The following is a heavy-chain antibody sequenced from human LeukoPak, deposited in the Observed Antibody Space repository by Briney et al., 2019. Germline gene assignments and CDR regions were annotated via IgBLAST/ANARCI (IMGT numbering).Heavy chain of an antibody. D-gene: IGHD6-19*01. CDR2: ISYDGSNK. CDR3: AREGYSSGWYLD. Sequence: GGSLRLSCATSGLTFSNYGIHWVRQAPGKGLEWVAVISYDGSNKYYGDSVEGRFTISRDNSKNALYLQMNSLRAEDTAVYYCAREGYSSGWYLDWGQGTLVTVSS. V-gene: IGHV3-30*04. J-gene: IGHJ4*02. CDR1: GLTFSNYG.